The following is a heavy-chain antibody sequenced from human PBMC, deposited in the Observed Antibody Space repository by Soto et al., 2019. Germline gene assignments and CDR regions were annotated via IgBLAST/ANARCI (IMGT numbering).Heavy chain of an antibody. Sequence: GASVKVSCKASGYTFTSYGISWVRQAPGQGLEWMGWISAYNGNTNYAQKLQGRVTMTTDTSTSTAYMELRSLRSDDTAVYYCARDPPFNGVVGSPRLDDYCRQGTL. CDR3: ARDPPFNGVVGSPRLDDY. D-gene: IGHD1-26*01. J-gene: IGHJ4*02. CDR1: GYTFTSYG. CDR2: ISAYNGNT. V-gene: IGHV1-18*01.